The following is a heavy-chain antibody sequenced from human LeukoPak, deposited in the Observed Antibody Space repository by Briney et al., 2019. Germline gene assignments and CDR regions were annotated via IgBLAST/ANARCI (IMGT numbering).Heavy chain of an antibody. Sequence: PGGSLRLSCAASGFSVSSNYMSWVRQAPGKGLEWVSIIYSGGGTHYADSVKGRFTIYADNLKNTLYLQMNTLRAEDTVVYYCARSPYDRWGQGTHVTVSS. CDR1: GFSVSSNY. CDR2: IYSGGGT. J-gene: IGHJ4*02. CDR3: ARSPYDR. V-gene: IGHV3-53*01. D-gene: IGHD1-14*01.